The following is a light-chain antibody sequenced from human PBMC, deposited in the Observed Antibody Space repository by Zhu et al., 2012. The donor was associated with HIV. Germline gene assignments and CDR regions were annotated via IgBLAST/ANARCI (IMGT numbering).Light chain of an antibody. Sequence: IVLTQSPATLFLSPGERATLSCRASQSVSSYLAWYQQKPGQAPRLLIYDTSKRATGIPARFSGSGSGTDFTLTISSLEPEDFAVYYCQQYGGAPRTFGQGTRVEIK. V-gene: IGKV3-11*01. CDR1: QSVSSY. CDR3: QQYGGAPRT. J-gene: IGKJ1*01. CDR2: DTS.